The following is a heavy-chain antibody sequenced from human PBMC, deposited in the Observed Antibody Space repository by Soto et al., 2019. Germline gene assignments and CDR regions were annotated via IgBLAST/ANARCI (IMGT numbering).Heavy chain of an antibody. CDR2: IYHSGST. J-gene: IGHJ4*02. Sequence: LQLQESGSGLVKPSHTLSITCAVSGGSISRGGYSWSWIRQPPGKGLGWIGYIYHSGSTYYNPSLKSRVTISVDRAKNQFPLKRSSLTATDTVVYYCARVSTTVTTLDYWSQGTLVTVSS. CDR1: GGSISRGGYS. D-gene: IGHD4-17*01. CDR3: ARVSTTVTTLDY. V-gene: IGHV4-30-2*01.